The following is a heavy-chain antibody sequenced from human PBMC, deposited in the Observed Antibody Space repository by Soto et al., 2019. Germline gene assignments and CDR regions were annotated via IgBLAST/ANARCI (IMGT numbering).Heavy chain of an antibody. D-gene: IGHD3-22*01. CDR3: AKPTGRKNYYDSRGYYLQHTMTDY. Sequence: GGSLRLSCAASGLTFSSYGMHWVRQAPGKGLEWVAVISYDGSNKYYADSVKGRFTISRDNSKNTLYLQMNSLRAEDTAVYYCAKPTGRKNYYDSRGYYLQHTMTDYWGQGTLVTVSS. CDR2: ISYDGSNK. V-gene: IGHV3-30*18. CDR1: GLTFSSYG. J-gene: IGHJ4*02.